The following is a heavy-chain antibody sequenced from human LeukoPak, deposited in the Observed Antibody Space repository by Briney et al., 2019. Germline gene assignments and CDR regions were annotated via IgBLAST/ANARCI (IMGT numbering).Heavy chain of an antibody. Sequence: GGSLRLSCTASGFTFSSYEMNWVRQAPGKGLEWVSYISSGTTTIYYADSVKGRFTISRDNAKNSLYLQMNSLRAEDTAVYYCGRESGAAARTFDSWGQGTLVTVSS. J-gene: IGHJ4*02. CDR2: ISSGTTTI. CDR3: GRESGAAARTFDS. D-gene: IGHD6-13*01. CDR1: GFTFSSYE. V-gene: IGHV3-48*03.